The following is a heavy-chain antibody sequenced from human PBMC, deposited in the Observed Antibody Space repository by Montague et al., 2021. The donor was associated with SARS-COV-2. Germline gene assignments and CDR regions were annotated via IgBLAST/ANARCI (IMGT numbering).Heavy chain of an antibody. CDR1: GDSVSSNSAA. CDR2: TYYRSKWYN. J-gene: IGHJ6*02. D-gene: IGHD6-19*01. V-gene: IGHV6-1*01. CDR3: ARGADRYYFYGMDV. Sequence: CAISGDSVSSNSAAWNWIRQSPSRGLEWLGRTYYRSKWYNEYAVSVNSRITINPDTSKNRFSLQVNSVTPEDTAVHYCARGADRYYFYGMDVWGQGTTVTVSS.